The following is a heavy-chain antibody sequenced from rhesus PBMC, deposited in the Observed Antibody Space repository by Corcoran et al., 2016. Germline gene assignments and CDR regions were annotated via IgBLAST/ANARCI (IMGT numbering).Heavy chain of an antibody. CDR1: GGSISGGYG. J-gene: IGHJ4*01. V-gene: IGHV4S7*01. CDR3: ASHASSYEDDYGYYYASDY. D-gene: IGHD3-9*01. CDR2: IFGSIGST. Sequence: QVQLQESGPGLVKPSETLSLTCAVSGGSISGGYGWSWIRQPPGKGLEWIGHIFGSIGSTYYNPSLKSRVTISTDTSKHQFSLKLSSVTAADTAVYYCASHASSYEDDYGYYYASDYWGQGVLVTVSS.